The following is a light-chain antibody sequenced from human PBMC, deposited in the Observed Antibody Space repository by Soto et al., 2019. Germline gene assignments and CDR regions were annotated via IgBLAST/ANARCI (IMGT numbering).Light chain of an antibody. CDR2: HVT. J-gene: IGLJ1*01. Sequence: QSVLTQPAAVAGSPGQSITISCTGTSSDIGHYDYVSWYQQHPGKAPKLMIYHVTYRPSEVSNRYSGSKSGNSASLTISGLQADDEADYYCCSLTTSHTYVFGSGTKVTV. CDR1: SSDIGHYDY. CDR3: CSLTTSHTYV. V-gene: IGLV2-14*03.